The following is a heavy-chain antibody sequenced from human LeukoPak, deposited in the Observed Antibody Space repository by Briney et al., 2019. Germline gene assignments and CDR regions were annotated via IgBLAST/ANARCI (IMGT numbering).Heavy chain of an antibody. V-gene: IGHV4-4*07. CDR2: IYTSGST. CDR3: ARETYYYGSGSYYIDY. D-gene: IGHD3-10*01. J-gene: IGHJ4*02. Sequence: PSETLSLTCTVSGASITSNYWSWIRQPAGKGLEWIGRIYTSGSTNYNPSLKSRVTMSVDTSKNQFSLKLSSVTAADTAVYYCARETYYYGSGSYYIDYWGQGTLVTVSS. CDR1: GASITSNY.